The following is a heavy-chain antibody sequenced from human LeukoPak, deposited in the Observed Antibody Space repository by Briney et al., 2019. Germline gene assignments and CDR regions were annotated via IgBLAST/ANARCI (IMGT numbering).Heavy chain of an antibody. D-gene: IGHD5-24*01. Sequence: SETLSLTCAVSGGTFRGYYWSWIRQPPGKGLAWIGEIDHTGSTNYNPSLESRVTLSVDTSKNQFSLRLSSVTAADTAVYYCARRRSPSETGAFDIWGQGSMVTVSS. V-gene: IGHV4-34*01. J-gene: IGHJ3*02. CDR1: GGTFRGYY. CDR2: IDHTGST. CDR3: ARRRSPSETGAFDI.